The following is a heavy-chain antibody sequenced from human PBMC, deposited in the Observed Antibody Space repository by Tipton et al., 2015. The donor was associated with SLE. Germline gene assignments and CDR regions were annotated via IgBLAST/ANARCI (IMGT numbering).Heavy chain of an antibody. CDR3: ARGGDGFDV. J-gene: IGHJ3*01. CDR1: GGSISSHY. CDR2: IYYSGST. Sequence: TLSLTCTVSGGSISSHYWSWIRQPPGKGLEWIGYIYYSGSTNYNPSLKSRVTISVDTSKNQFSLKLSSVTAADTAVYYCARGGDGFDVWGQGTMVTVSS. V-gene: IGHV4-59*11.